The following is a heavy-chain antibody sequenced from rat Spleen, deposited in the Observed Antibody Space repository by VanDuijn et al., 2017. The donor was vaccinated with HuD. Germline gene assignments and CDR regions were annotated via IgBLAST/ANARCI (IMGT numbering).Heavy chain of an antibody. J-gene: IGHJ2*01. CDR3: AKDRTYYGPYWYFDY. CDR1: GFTFSSYW. V-gene: IGHV5-58*01. D-gene: IGHD1-9*01. Sequence: EVQLVETGGGLVQPGRSLKLSCVASGFTFSSYWMYWIRQAPGKGLEWVSSINTDGGSSYYPDSVKGRFTISRENAENTVYLQMNSLRSEDTATYYCAKDRTYYGPYWYFDYWGQGVMVTVSS. CDR2: INTDGGSS.